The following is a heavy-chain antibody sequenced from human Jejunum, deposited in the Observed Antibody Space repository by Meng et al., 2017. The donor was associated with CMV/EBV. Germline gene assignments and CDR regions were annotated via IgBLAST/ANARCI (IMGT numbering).Heavy chain of an antibody. CDR1: GYTFPNYA. V-gene: IGHV1-3*01. CDR3: ARVAGWHFDY. CDR2: MDAGTPNT. D-gene: IGHD5-24*01. J-gene: IGHJ4*02. Sequence: KVSCKASGYTFPNYAIHWVRQAPGQRLECMGWMDAGTPNTTYSQKFQGRVTITRDTSATTAHLELSSLRSEDTAVYYCARVAGWHFDYWGQGTLVTVSS.